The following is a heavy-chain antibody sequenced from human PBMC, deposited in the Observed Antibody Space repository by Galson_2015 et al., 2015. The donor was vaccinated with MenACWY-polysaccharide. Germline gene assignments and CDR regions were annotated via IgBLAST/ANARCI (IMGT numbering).Heavy chain of an antibody. CDR2: ISYDGNKK. V-gene: IGHV3-30*18. Sequence: SLRLSCAASGFTFSSFAIHWVRQAPGKGLEWVALISYDGNKKFYGDSVKGRFTISRDGSKNTVSLQMDSLTIEDTAVYYCAKDRIYYSSSWFGAFDSWGHGTLVAVSS. CDR3: AKDRIYYSSSWFGAFDS. CDR1: GFTFSSFA. D-gene: IGHD3-10*01. J-gene: IGHJ4*01.